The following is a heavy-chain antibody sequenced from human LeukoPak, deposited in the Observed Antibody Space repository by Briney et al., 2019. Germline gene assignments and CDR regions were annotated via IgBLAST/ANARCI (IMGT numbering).Heavy chain of an antibody. V-gene: IGHV3-23*01. CDR2: ISGSGGST. CDR3: AKGVVGGRRDFYSYFDY. CDR1: GSTISSYA. Sequence: PGGSLRFYCAASGSTISSYAMSWVRQAPGQGLEWVSAISGSGGSTYYADSVKGRFTIARDNSKNTLYLQMDSLRVEATAEYYCAKGVVGGRRDFYSYFDYWGQGILVIVSS. D-gene: IGHD3/OR15-3a*01. J-gene: IGHJ4*02.